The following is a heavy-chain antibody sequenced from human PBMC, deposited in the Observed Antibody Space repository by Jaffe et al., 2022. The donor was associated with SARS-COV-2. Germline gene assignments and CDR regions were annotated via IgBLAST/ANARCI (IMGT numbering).Heavy chain of an antibody. CDR2: ISSNGGST. CDR1: GFTFSSYA. J-gene: IGHJ1*01. D-gene: IGHD6-13*01. V-gene: IGHV3-64D*09. Sequence: EVQLVESGGGLVQPGGSLRLSCSASGFTFSSYAMHWVRQAPGKGLEYVSAISSNGGSTYYADSMKGTFTISRDNSKNTLYLQMSSLRAEDTAVYYCVKGDIAAAGIAEYFQHWGQGTLVTVSS. CDR3: VKGDIAAAGIAEYFQH.